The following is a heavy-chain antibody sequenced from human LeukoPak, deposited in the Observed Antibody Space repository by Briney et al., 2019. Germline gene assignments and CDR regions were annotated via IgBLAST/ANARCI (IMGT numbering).Heavy chain of an antibody. Sequence: VASVKVSCKASGYTFTGYYMHWVRQAPGQGLEWMGWINPNSGGTNYAQKFQGRVTMTRDTSISTAYMELSRLRSDDTAVYYCARSGGGWYGNFDYWGRGTLVTVSS. CDR3: ARSGGGWYGNFDY. CDR2: INPNSGGT. D-gene: IGHD6-19*01. J-gene: IGHJ4*02. V-gene: IGHV1-2*02. CDR1: GYTFTGYY.